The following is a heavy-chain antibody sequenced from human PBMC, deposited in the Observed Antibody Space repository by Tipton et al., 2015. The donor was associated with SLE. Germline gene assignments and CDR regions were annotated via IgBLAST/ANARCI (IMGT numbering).Heavy chain of an antibody. V-gene: IGHV4-39*01. CDR2: IHHRGST. CDR3: ARRQRGYSYAPFDN. Sequence: TLSLTCIVSGGSISSGDYYWGWIRQPPGKGLEWIGGIHHRGSTYYNPSLKSRVTISVDTSKNHFSLKLSSVTAADTAIYYCARRQRGYSYAPFDNWGQGTLVPVSS. J-gene: IGHJ4*02. D-gene: IGHD5-18*01. CDR1: GGSISSGDYY.